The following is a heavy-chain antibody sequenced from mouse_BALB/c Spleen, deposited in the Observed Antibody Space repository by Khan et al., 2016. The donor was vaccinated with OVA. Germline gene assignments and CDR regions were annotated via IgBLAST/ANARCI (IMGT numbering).Heavy chain of an antibody. V-gene: IGHV14-3*02. CDR3: ARDYWDVVSY. CDR2: IYPANGNT. J-gene: IGHJ3*01. CDR1: GFNIKDTY. Sequence: VRLQQSGAELVKPGASVTLSCTASGFNIKDTYMHWVKQRPEQGLEWIGRIYPANGNTKYDPKFPDKATITEDTSSNTAYLQPSMLTSEDTAVYYCARDYWDVVSYWGQGTLVTVSA. D-gene: IGHD4-1*01.